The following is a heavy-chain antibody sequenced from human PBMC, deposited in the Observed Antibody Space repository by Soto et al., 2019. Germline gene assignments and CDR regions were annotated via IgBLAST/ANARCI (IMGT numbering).Heavy chain of an antibody. CDR2: ISYDGSNK. D-gene: IGHD6-13*01. V-gene: IGHV3-30-3*01. Sequence: QVQLVESGGGVVQPGRSLRLSCAASGFTFSSYAMHWVRQAPGKGLEWVAVISYDGSNKYYADSVKGRFTISRDNSKNTLYQQMNSLRAEDTAVYYCARDRNIAALDYWGQGHLVTVSS. CDR3: ARDRNIAALDY. J-gene: IGHJ4*02. CDR1: GFTFSSYA.